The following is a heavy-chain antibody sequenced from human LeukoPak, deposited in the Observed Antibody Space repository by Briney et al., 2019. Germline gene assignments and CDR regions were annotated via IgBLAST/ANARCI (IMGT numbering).Heavy chain of an antibody. CDR3: NRALSYYGMDV. CDR1: GFTFSNAW. Sequence: GGSLRLSCAASGFTFSNAWMSWVRQAPGKGLEWLGRIQSKTDGGTTDYAAPVKGRFTISRDDSENTLSLQMNSLETDDTAVYYCNRALSYYGMDVWGQGTTVTVSS. V-gene: IGHV3-15*01. J-gene: IGHJ6*02. CDR2: IQSKTDGGTT. D-gene: IGHD3-16*01.